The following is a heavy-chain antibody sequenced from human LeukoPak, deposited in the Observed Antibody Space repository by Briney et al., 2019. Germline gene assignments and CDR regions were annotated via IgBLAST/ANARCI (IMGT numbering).Heavy chain of an antibody. Sequence: ASVKVSCKASGYTFTTYVMHWVRQAPGQRLEWMGWINAGNGNTRYSQKFQGRVTITRDTSASTAFMDLTSLRSEDTAIYYCAREIDRDGYNRFFDYWGQGTPVTVSS. CDR2: INAGNGNT. CDR1: GYTFTTYV. J-gene: IGHJ4*02. CDR3: AREIDRDGYNRFFDY. V-gene: IGHV1-3*01. D-gene: IGHD5-24*01.